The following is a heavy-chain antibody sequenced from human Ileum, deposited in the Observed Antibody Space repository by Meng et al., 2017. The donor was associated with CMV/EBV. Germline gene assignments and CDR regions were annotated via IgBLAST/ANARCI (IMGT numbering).Heavy chain of an antibody. CDR1: GYTFANHY. CDR2: ITPGGGNT. J-gene: IGHJ6*02. Sequence: ASVKVSCKASGYTFANHYMHWVRQAPGQGLEWMGKITPGGGNTNYAQKFQGRVTMTRDTSTTTVHMELSSMRSEDTAVYYWAREVHDYSNQGSSYYGLDVWGQGTMVTVSS. V-gene: IGHV1-46*01. D-gene: IGHD4-11*01. CDR3: AREVHDYSNQGSSYYGLDV.